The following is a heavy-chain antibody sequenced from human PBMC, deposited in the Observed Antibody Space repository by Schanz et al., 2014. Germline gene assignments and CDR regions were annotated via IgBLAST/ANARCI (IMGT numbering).Heavy chain of an antibody. J-gene: IGHJ4*02. CDR3: ANNWNLDY. CDR2: IGVDGTTT. D-gene: IGHD1-20*01. CDR1: GFTFSSYA. V-gene: IGHV3-23*01. Sequence: DVQLLESGGGLVQPGGSLRLSCAASGFTFSSYAMSWVRQAPGKGLEWVSVIGVDGTTTYYADSVKGRFTISRDNSKNTLYLQMNSLRAEDTAVYYCANNWNLDYWGQGTLXTVSS.